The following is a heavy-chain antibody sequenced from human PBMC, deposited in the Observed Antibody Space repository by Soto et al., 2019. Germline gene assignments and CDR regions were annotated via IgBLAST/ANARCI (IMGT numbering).Heavy chain of an antibody. CDR3: AARGGHHFGMDV. CDR2: ISGYNANT. V-gene: IGHV1-18*01. CDR1: DNTFTYYG. J-gene: IGHJ6*02. Sequence: QAQLVQSGSEVKRPGASVKVSCRSFDNTFTYYGINWVRQAPGQGLEWLGWISGYNANTKEARKFQYRVTMTSDTSTRTAYLEVRSLTSDDTGVYFCAARGGHHFGMDVWGQGTTVTVSS. D-gene: IGHD2-15*01.